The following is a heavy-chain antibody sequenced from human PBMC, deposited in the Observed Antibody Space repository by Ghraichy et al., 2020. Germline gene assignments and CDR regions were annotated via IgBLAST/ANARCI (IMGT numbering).Heavy chain of an antibody. CDR3: AKVMLAVTTAYYFDY. CDR1: GFTFSSYG. J-gene: IGHJ4*02. Sequence: LTLTCAASGFTFSSYGMHWVRQAPGKGLEWVAVISYDGSNKYYADSVKGRFTISRDNSKNTLYLQMNSLRAEDTAVYYCAKVMLAVTTAYYFDYWGQGTLVTVSS. V-gene: IGHV3-30*18. D-gene: IGHD4-17*01. CDR2: ISYDGSNK.